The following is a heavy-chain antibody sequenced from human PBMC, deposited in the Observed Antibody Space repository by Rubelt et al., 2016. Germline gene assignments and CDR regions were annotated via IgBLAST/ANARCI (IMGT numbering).Heavy chain of an antibody. J-gene: IGHJ4*02. V-gene: IGHV3-7*01. CDR3: ARGRDSRFSDH. CDR1: SNYW. CDR2: IKQDGSER. D-gene: IGHD3-22*01. Sequence: EVQLVESGGDLVQPGGSLRLSCAASSNYWMSWVRQAPGKGLEWVANIKQDGSERYYVDSVRGRFTISRDNAKTSLYLQMNSLRAEDTAVYYCARGRDSRFSDHWGQGTLVTVSS.